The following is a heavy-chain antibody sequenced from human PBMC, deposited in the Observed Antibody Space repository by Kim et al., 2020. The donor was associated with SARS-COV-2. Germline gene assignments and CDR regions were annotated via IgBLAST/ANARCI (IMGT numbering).Heavy chain of an antibody. CDR3: AKAVYIGAPLDWDFFL. CDR1: GFTFNEYG. D-gene: IGHD1-26*01. Sequence: GGSLRLSCAASGFTFNEYGMHWVRQAPGKGLEWVALIRDDGGTRYYADSVKGRFTISRDNTENSLYLQMNSLRAEDTAVYYCAKAVYIGAPLDWDFFLWG. CDR2: IRDDGGTR. J-gene: IGHJ2*01. V-gene: IGHV3-30*02.